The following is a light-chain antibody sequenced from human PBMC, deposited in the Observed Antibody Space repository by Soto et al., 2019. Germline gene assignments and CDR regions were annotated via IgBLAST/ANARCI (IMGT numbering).Light chain of an antibody. CDR3: QQYNGYSTWT. V-gene: IGKV1-27*01. Sequence: DIQLTQSPSSLSASVGDRVTITCLASQSFSTYLAWYQQKPGKVPKLLISGISTLQSGVPSRFSGTGSGTEFTLTISNLQPEDFATYYCQQYNGYSTWTFGQGTKVDIK. CDR1: QSFSTY. J-gene: IGKJ1*01. CDR2: GIS.